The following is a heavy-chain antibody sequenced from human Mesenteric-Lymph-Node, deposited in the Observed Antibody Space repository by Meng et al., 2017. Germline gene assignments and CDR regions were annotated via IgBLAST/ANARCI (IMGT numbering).Heavy chain of an antibody. J-gene: IGHJ4*02. CDR2: ISSSSSHM. Sequence: GESLKISCAASGFTFSSYAMHWVRQAPGKGLEWVASISSSSSHMYYADAVKGRFTISRDNAKNSLYLQMNSLRAEDTAVYYCTRGEHIVVVSAADYWGRGTLVTVSS. V-gene: IGHV3-21*01. CDR1: GFTFSSYA. CDR3: TRGEHIVVVSAADY. D-gene: IGHD2-21*01.